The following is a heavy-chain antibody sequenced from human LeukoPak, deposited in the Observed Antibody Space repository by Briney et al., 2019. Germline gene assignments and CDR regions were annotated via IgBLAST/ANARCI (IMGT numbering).Heavy chain of an antibody. CDR3: VRDGGVSGYDLLDY. CDR1: GFTFSNYW. J-gene: IGHJ4*02. CDR2: INQDGSKE. Sequence: GGSLRLSCAASGFTFSNYWMTWVRQAPGKGLEWVAHINQDGSKEYYMDSVKARFTISRDNAKNSLSLRMNSLRAEDTAVYYCVRDGGVSGYDLLDYWGQGTLVTVSS. V-gene: IGHV3-7*01. D-gene: IGHD5-12*01.